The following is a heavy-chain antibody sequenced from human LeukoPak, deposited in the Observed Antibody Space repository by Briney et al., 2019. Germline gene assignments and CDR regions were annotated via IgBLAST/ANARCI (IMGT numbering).Heavy chain of an antibody. CDR2: IYHSGST. CDR1: GGSISSSSYY. J-gene: IGHJ3*02. D-gene: IGHD5-24*01. CDR3: ARTEMATVKVDAFDI. Sequence: SETLSLTCTVSGGSISSSSYYWGWIRQPPGKGLEWIGSIYHSGSTYYNPSLKSRVTISVDTSKNQFSLKLSSVTAADTAVYYCARTEMATVKVDAFDIWGQGTMVTVSS. V-gene: IGHV4-39*07.